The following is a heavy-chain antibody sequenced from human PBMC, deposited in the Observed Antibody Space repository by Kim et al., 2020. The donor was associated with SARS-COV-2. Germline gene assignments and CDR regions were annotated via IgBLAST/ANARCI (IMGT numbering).Heavy chain of an antibody. CDR2: IWYDGSNK. V-gene: IGHV3-33*01. CDR3: ARDSLRYCSGGSCYSGLDY. Sequence: GSLRLSCAASGFTFSSYGMHWVRQAPGKGLEWVAVIWYDGSNKYYADSVKGRFTISRDNSKNTLYLQMNSLRAEDTAVYYCARDSLRYCSGGSCYSGLDYWGQGTLVTVSS. CDR1: GFTFSSYG. J-gene: IGHJ4*02. D-gene: IGHD2-15*01.